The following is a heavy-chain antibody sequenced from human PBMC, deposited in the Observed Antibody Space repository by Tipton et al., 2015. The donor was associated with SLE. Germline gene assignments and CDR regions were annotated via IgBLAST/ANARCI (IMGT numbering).Heavy chain of an antibody. V-gene: IGHV4-39*07. CDR3: ARAPYCGADCHPDGFDI. D-gene: IGHD2-21*02. CDR2: VYDSGTT. Sequence: TLSLTCFVSGDYITSDIYYWGWIRQPPGKGLEWIGSVYDSGTTYYNPSLKSRVTMSVDTSENKFSLNLKSVTAADTAVYYCARAPYCGADCHPDGFDIWGQGTLVTVSS. J-gene: IGHJ3*02. CDR1: GDYITSDIYY.